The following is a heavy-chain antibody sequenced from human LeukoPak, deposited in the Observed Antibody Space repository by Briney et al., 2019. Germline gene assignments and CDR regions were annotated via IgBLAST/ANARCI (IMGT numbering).Heavy chain of an antibody. V-gene: IGHV4-59*01. CDR3: ARVGRGDHTWGSYSFDY. J-gene: IGHJ4*02. CDR2: ISYTGST. Sequence: PSETLSLTSTVSGDSISSYYWSWIRQPPGKGLEWIGYISYTGSTNYNPSLRSRVTIAVDTSNNQFSLRLNSVTAADTAVYYCARVGRGDHTWGSYSFDYWGQGTLVTVSS. D-gene: IGHD3-16*01. CDR1: GDSISSYY.